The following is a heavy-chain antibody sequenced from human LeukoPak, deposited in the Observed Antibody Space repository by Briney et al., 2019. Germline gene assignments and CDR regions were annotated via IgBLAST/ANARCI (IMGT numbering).Heavy chain of an antibody. CDR1: GFTFSSYA. Sequence: GGSLRLSCAASGFTFSSYAMSWVRQAPGKGLEWVSAISGSGGSTYYADSVKGRFTISRDNAKNSLYLQMNSLRAEDTAVYYCAREGSGSYYNPNWFDPWGQGTLVTVSS. J-gene: IGHJ5*02. D-gene: IGHD3-10*01. CDR2: ISGSGGST. CDR3: AREGSGSYYNPNWFDP. V-gene: IGHV3-23*01.